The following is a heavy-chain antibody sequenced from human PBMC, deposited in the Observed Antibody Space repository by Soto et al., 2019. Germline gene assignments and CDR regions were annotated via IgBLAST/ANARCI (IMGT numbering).Heavy chain of an antibody. CDR3: ARSIGYGMDV. D-gene: IGHD3-3*02. J-gene: IGHJ6*02. CDR1: GGSISSYY. CDR2: IYYSGST. V-gene: IGHV4-59*01. Sequence: PSETLSLTCTVSGGSISSYYWSWIRQPPGKGLEWIGYIYYSGSTNYNPSLKSRVTISVDTSKNQFSLKLSSVTAADTAVYYCARSIGYGMDVWGQGTTVTVSS.